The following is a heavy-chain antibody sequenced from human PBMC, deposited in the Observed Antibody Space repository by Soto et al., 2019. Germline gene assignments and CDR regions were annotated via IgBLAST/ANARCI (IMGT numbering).Heavy chain of an antibody. CDR1: GYDFNTNW. Sequence: SLKISCRGSGYDFNTNWFGWVRQLPGKGLEWVGIMYPGDSDTRYNPSLQGHVTLSADVTVSTAFLQWRSLKTSDTGMYFCARLPRDCNKTSCYYADHWGHGSQVTVSS. CDR3: ARLPRDCNKTSCYYADH. CDR2: MYPGDSDT. D-gene: IGHD2-2*01. V-gene: IGHV5-51*01. J-gene: IGHJ4*01.